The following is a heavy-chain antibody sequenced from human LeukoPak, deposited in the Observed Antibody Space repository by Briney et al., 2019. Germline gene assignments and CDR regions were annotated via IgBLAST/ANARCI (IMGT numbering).Heavy chain of an antibody. J-gene: IGHJ4*02. V-gene: IGHV3-30*02. D-gene: IGHD2-8*01. Sequence: SGGSLTLSCAASGFMLSNYGMQWLREARGKGREGVTFIRYDGSNKYYIDSVKARFTISRDNSKNTLYLQINSERGEHSAVYYCAKLMGSPWVFDYWGQGTLVTASS. CDR3: AKLMGSPWVFDY. CDR1: GFMLSNYG. CDR2: IRYDGSNK.